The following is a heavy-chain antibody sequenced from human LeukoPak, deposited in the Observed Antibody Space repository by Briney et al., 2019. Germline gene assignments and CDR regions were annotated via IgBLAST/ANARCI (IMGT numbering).Heavy chain of an antibody. Sequence: NTSETLSLTCAVYGGSFSGYYWGWIRQPPGKGLEWIGSIYYSGSTYYNPSLKSRVTISVDTSKNQFSLKLSSVTAADTAVYYCARDTEPHDAFDIWGQGTMVTVSS. CDR3: ARDTEPHDAFDI. J-gene: IGHJ3*02. V-gene: IGHV4-34*01. D-gene: IGHD1-14*01. CDR1: GGSFSGYY. CDR2: IYYSGST.